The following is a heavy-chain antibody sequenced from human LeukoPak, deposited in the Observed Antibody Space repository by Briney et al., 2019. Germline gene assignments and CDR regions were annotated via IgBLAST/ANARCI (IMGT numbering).Heavy chain of an antibody. Sequence: GGSLRLSCAASGFNLSYYWMTWVRQAPGKGLEWVANIKQDGIEKYYVDSVKGRFTISRDNAKNSLYLQMNSLRAEDTAVYYCARHVGTYYDYWGQGTLVTVSS. CDR2: IKQDGIEK. J-gene: IGHJ4*02. V-gene: IGHV3-7*01. CDR1: GFNLSYYW. CDR3: ARHVGTYYDY. D-gene: IGHD1-26*01.